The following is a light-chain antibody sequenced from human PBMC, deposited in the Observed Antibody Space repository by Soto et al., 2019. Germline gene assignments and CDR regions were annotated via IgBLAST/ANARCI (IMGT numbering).Light chain of an antibody. V-gene: IGKV3-15*01. CDR1: QSLNSN. Sequence: EVVLTQSSATLSVSPGEQATLSCRASQSLNSNLDWYQQKPGQAPRLLIYGASTRATGIPARFSGSHSGREFSLSISSLQPADFAVYYGQQYNNWPPGTFGQVTKLEIK. CDR2: GAS. CDR3: QQYNNWPPGT. J-gene: IGKJ2*01.